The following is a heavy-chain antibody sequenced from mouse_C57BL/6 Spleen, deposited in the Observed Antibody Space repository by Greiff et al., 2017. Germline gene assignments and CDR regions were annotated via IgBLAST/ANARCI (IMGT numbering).Heavy chain of an antibody. D-gene: IGHD1-1*01. J-gene: IGHJ1*03. CDR2: INPNYGTT. CDR1: GYSFTDYN. CDR3: ARRGLTTFSRGEGYFDV. Sequence: EVQLQQSGPELVKPGASVKISCKASGYSFTDYNMNWVKQSNGKSLEWIGVINPNYGTTSYNQKFKGKATLTVDQSSSTAYMQLNRLTSEDSAVYYGARRGLTTFSRGEGYFDVWGTGTTVTVSS. V-gene: IGHV1-39*01.